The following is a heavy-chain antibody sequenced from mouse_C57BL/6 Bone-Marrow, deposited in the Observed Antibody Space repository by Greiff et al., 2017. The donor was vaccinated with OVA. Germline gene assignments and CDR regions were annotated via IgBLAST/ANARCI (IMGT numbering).Heavy chain of an antibody. CDR3: ARDSKAAMDY. CDR2: IYPGSGNT. J-gene: IGHJ4*01. V-gene: IGHV1-76*01. CDR1: GYTFTDYY. D-gene: IGHD2-5*01. Sequence: QVQLKQSGAELVRPGASVKLSCKASGYTFTDYYINWVKQRPGQGLEWIARIYPGSGNTYYNEKFKGKATLTAEKSSSTAYMQLSSLTSEDSAVYVCARDSKAAMDYWGQGTSVTVSS.